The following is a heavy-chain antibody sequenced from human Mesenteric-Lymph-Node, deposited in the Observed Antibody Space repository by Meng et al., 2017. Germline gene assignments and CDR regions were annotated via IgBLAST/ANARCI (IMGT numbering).Heavy chain of an antibody. CDR1: GGTFSSYA. D-gene: IGHD2-2*01. V-gene: IGHV1-69*05. J-gene: IGHJ6*02. CDR2: IIPIFGTA. Sequence: SVKVSCKASGGTFSSYAISWVRQAPGQGLEWMGGIIPIFGTANYAQKFQGRVTITTDESTSTAYMELRSLRSEDTAVYYCASAYCSSTSCYSYYYYGMDVWGQGTTVTVSS. CDR3: ASAYCSSTSCYSYYYYGMDV.